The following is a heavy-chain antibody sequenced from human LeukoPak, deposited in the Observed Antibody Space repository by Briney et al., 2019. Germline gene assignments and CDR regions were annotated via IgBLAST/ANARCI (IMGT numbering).Heavy chain of an antibody. D-gene: IGHD3-3*01. V-gene: IGHV5-51*01. CDR3: ARHPPYDFWSGYSGGPDY. CDR1: GSRFTSYW. J-gene: IGHJ4*02. CDR2: IYPGGSDP. Sequence: HGEPLEISWKGSGSRFTSYWIGWVRQIPGKGLEWMGIIYPGGSDPRYSPSFQGQVTISADKSISTAYLQWSSLKASDTAMYYCARHPPYDFWSGYSGGPDYWGQGTLVTVSS.